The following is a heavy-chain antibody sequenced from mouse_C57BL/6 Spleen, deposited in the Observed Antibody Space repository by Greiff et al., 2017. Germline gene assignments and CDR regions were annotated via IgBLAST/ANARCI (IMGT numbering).Heavy chain of an antibody. CDR1: GYTFTDYE. Sequence: VQLQQSGAELVRPGASVTLSCKASGYTFTDYEMHWVKQTPVHGLAWIGAIDPETGGTAYNQKFKGKAILTADKSSSTAYMELRSLTSAGSAVYDCTRRCQLDYWGQGTTLTVSS. CDR2: IDPETGGT. J-gene: IGHJ2*01. V-gene: IGHV1-15*01. CDR3: TRRCQLDY.